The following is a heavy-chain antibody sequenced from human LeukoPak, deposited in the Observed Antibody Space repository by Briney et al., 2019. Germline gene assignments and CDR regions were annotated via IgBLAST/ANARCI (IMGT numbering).Heavy chain of an antibody. CDR2: ISSSGSTI. CDR3: ARVGLLLWFGELNN. CDR1: GFTFSSYE. J-gene: IGHJ4*02. Sequence: GGSVRLSCAASGFTFSSYEMNWVRQAPGKGLEWVSYISSSGSTIYYADSVKGRFTISRDNAKNSLYLQMNSLRAEDTAVYYCARVGLLLWFGELNNWGQGTLVTVSS. D-gene: IGHD3-10*01. V-gene: IGHV3-48*03.